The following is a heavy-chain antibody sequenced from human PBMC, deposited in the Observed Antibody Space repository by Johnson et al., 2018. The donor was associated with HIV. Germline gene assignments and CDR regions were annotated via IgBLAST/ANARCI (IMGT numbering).Heavy chain of an antibody. J-gene: IGHJ3*02. CDR1: GFTLSSYW. CDR2: INWNGVRT. CDR3: ARGDGGSTDAFDI. D-gene: IGHD1-26*01. V-gene: IGHV3-20*04. Sequence: VQLVESGGGLVQPGGSVRLSCAASGFTLSSYWMSWVRQAPEKGLEWVSGINWNGVRTAYPDSMKGRFTISRDNAKTSLYLQMNSLRVEDTAVYYCARGDGGSTDAFDIWGQGTMVTVSS.